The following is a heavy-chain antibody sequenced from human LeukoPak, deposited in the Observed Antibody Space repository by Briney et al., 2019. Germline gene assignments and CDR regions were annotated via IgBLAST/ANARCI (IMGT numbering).Heavy chain of an antibody. CDR2: ISSGSSYI. D-gene: IGHD1-26*01. V-gene: IGHV3-21*01. CDR3: ARDPGGYFDC. CDR1: GFTFSSYS. Sequence: GGSLRLSCAASGFTFSSYSMNWVRQAPGKGLEWVSSISSGSSYIYYADSVKGRFTISRDKTKNSLYLQMNRLRAEDTVVYYCARDPGGYFDCWGQGTLVTVP. J-gene: IGHJ4*02.